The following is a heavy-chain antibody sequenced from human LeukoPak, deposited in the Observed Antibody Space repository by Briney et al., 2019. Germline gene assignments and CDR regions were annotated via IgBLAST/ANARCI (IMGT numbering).Heavy chain of an antibody. CDR2: MNPNSGNT. CDR1: GYTFTGYY. D-gene: IGHD2-2*01. CDR3: ARGGTSSYYYYYGMDV. Sequence: ASVKVSCKASGYTFTGYYMHWVRQATGQGLEWMGWMNPNSGNTGYAQKFQGRVTMTRNTSISTAYMELSSLRSEDTAVYYCARGGTSSYYYYYGMDVWGQGTTVTVSS. V-gene: IGHV1-8*02. J-gene: IGHJ6*02.